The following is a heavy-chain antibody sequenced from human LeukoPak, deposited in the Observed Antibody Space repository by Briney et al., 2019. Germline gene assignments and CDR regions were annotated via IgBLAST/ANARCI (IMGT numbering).Heavy chain of an antibody. CDR3: AKAPVTTCSGAYCYPFDY. Sequence: PGGSLRLSCAASGFTVGTNYMTWVRHAPGKGLEWVSAISVSGNTYHADSVKGRFTISRDSSKNTLYLQMNSLRAGDAAVYYCAKAPVTTCSGAYCYPFDYWSQGTLVTVSS. D-gene: IGHD2-15*01. CDR1: GFTVGTNY. J-gene: IGHJ4*02. CDR2: ISVSGNT. V-gene: IGHV3-53*01.